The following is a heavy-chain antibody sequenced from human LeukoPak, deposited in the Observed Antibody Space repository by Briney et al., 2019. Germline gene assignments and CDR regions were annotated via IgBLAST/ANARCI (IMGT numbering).Heavy chain of an antibody. V-gene: IGHV3-7*01. Sequence: GRSLRLSCAASGFTFSSYWMSWVRQAPGKGLEWVANIKQDGSEKYYVDSVKGRFTISRDNAKNSLYLQMNSLRAEDTAVYYCARYYDFWSGYYPFDYWGQGTLVTVSS. CDR2: IKQDGSEK. D-gene: IGHD3-3*01. CDR3: ARYYDFWSGYYPFDY. J-gene: IGHJ4*02. CDR1: GFTFSSYW.